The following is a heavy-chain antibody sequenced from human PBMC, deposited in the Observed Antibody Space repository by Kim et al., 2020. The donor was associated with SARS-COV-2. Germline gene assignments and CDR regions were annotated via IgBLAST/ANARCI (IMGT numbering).Heavy chain of an antibody. V-gene: IGHV1-18*01. CDR1: GYTFTSYG. CDR3: ARVRYYYGSGSYNPYYFDY. CDR2: ISAYNGNT. D-gene: IGHD3-10*01. Sequence: SVKVSCKASGYTFTSYGISWVRQAPGQGLEWMGWISAYNGNTNYAQKLQGRVTMTTDTSTSTAYMELRSLRSDDTAVYYCARVRYYYGSGSYNPYYFDYWGQGTLVTVSS. J-gene: IGHJ4*02.